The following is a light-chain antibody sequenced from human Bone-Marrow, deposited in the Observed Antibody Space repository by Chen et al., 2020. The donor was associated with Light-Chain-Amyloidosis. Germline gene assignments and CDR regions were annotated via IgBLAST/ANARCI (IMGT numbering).Light chain of an antibody. CDR2: RDT. Sequence: SFDLTHPPSVSLSPGQTARTTCPGDDLPTKYAYWYQQKPGQAPVLVIHRDTERPSGISERFSGSSEGTTATLTISGVQAEDEADYHCQSADSSGTYEVIFGGGTKLTVL. CDR1: DLPTKY. V-gene: IGLV3-25*03. J-gene: IGLJ2*01. CDR3: QSADSSGTYEVI.